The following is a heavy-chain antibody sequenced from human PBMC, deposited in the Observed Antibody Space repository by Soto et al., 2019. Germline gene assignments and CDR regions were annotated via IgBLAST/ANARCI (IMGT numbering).Heavy chain of an antibody. CDR2: INSDGSST. D-gene: IGHD1-26*01. CDR1: GFTLSDFW. Sequence: EVQLVESGGGLVQPGGSLRLSCAASGFTLSDFWMHWVRQTPGEGLVWVSRINSDGSSTAYADSVKGRFTISRDNAKNTEYLQMNSLRTEDTAVYYCARDLGGSSSYWVQGTLVTVSS. CDR3: ARDLGGSSSY. J-gene: IGHJ4*02. V-gene: IGHV3-74*03.